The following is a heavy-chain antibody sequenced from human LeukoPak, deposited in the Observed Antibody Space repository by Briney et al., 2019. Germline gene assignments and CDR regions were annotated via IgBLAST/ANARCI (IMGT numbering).Heavy chain of an antibody. Sequence: SETLSLTCTVSGGSISSSSYYWGWIRQPPGKGLEWIGSIYYSESTYYNPSLKSRVTISVDTSKNQFSLKLSSVTAADTAVYYCARGYCSSTSCYSLWYYYYYGMDVWGQGTTVTVSS. CDR3: ARGYCSSTSCYSLWYYYYYGMDV. CDR2: IYYSEST. CDR1: GGSISSSSYY. D-gene: IGHD2-2*02. V-gene: IGHV4-39*01. J-gene: IGHJ6*02.